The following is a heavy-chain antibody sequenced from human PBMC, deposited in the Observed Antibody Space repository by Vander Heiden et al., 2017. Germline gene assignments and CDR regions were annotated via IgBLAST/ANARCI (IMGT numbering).Heavy chain of an antibody. V-gene: IGHV5-51*01. D-gene: IGHD4-17*01. CDR1: GYTFRAAC. J-gene: IGHJ4*02. Sequence: LGQSGPEVKKPGESMKISCQAPGYTFRAACIGWVRHIPGKGLESMGVIYPADSETRYSPSFEGQVTMSVDKSTNTAYLEWRSLKASDSAMYYCARQNDGNYGDYPYEFWGQGTQVTVSS. CDR3: ARQNDGNYGDYPYEF. CDR2: IYPADSET.